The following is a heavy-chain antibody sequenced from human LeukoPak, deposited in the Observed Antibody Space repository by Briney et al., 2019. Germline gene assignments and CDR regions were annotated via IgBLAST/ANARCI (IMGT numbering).Heavy chain of an antibody. D-gene: IGHD1-26*01. CDR2: INSDGSST. V-gene: IGHV3-74*01. CDR3: ARVGSGSYDSCFDY. J-gene: IGHJ4*02. Sequence: PGGSLRLSCAASGFTFSSYWMHWVRQAPGKGLVWVSRINSDGSSTSYADSVKGRFTISRDNAKNSLYLQMNSLRAEDTAVYYCARVGSGSYDSCFDYWGQGTLVTVSS. CDR1: GFTFSSYW.